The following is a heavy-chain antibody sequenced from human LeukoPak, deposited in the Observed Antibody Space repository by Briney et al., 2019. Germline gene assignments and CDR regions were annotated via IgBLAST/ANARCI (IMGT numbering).Heavy chain of an antibody. V-gene: IGHV3-23*01. Sequence: SGGSLRLSCAASGFIFTNCAMTWVRQAPGKGLEWVSSISGSGSSTYYADSAKGRFTISRDNSKNTVYLQMNSLSVEDTAAYYCAKDQSRVGASDPFDYWGQGTLFTVSS. CDR1: GFIFTNCA. CDR3: AKDQSRVGASDPFDY. J-gene: IGHJ4*02. D-gene: IGHD1-26*01. CDR2: ISGSGSST.